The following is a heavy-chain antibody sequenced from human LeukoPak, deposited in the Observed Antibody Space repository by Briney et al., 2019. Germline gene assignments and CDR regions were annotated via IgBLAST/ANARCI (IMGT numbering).Heavy chain of an antibody. J-gene: IGHJ4*02. CDR2: IYYSGST. Sequence: SETLSLTCSVSGGSITNNYWSWIRQPPGKGLEWIGYIYYSGSTNYNPSLKSRVTISVDKSKNQFSLKLSSVTAADTAVYFCARHGIIYGSGTNFDYWGQGTLVTVSS. V-gene: IGHV4-59*08. CDR3: ARHGIIYGSGTNFDY. CDR1: GGSITNNY. D-gene: IGHD3-10*01.